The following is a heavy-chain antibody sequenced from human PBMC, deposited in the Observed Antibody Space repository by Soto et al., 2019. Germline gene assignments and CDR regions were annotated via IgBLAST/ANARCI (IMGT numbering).Heavy chain of an antibody. CDR1: GFTFSSNS. Sequence: EVQLVESGGGLVKPGGSLRLSCAASGFTFSSNSMNWVRQAPGKGLEWVSSISSSSSYIYHADSVKGRFTISRDNAKNLLYLQMNSLRAEDTAVYYCARDRTSTLSSGTSFDYWGQGTLVTVSS. CDR2: ISSSSSYI. D-gene: IGHD6-19*01. V-gene: IGHV3-21*01. CDR3: ARDRTSTLSSGTSFDY. J-gene: IGHJ4*02.